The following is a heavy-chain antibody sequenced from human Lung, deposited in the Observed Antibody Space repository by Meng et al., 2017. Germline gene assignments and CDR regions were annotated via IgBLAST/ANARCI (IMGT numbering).Heavy chain of an antibody. Sequence: ASVKVSCKPSGYNFPDYYIHWVRRAPGQGLEWMGRINPKSGDTHYAQKFQARVTITEDTSISTAYIELSGQRSDDTAMYYCARDEDISAAGKLFGDCWGQGTLVTVSS. CDR3: ARDEDISAAGKLFGDC. V-gene: IGHV1-2*06. J-gene: IGHJ4*02. CDR1: GYNFPDYY. D-gene: IGHD6-25*01. CDR2: INPKSGDT.